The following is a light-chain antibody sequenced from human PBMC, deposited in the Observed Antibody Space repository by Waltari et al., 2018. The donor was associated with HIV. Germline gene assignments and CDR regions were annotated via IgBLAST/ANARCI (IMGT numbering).Light chain of an antibody. V-gene: IGLV1-51*01. CDR1: TSNVGNAS. CDR3: GSWDNSRTPLYV. Sequence: QSVLTQSPSVSAAPGQDVTISCSGFTSNVGNASVSWYPHLSGTAPKLLIYEGHKRPSGIPDPFSGSQSGASATLDITGLQTGDEADYFCGSWDNSRTPLYVFGTGTTVTVL. J-gene: IGLJ1*01. CDR2: EGH.